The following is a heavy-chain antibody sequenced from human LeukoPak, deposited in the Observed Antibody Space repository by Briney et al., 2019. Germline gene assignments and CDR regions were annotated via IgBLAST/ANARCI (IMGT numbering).Heavy chain of an antibody. Sequence: PGGSLRLSCAASGFTFSNYSMNWVRQAPGKGLEWVANIKQDGSEKYYVDSVKGRFTISRDNAKNSLYLQMNSLRAEDTAVYYCARSWASHDAFDIWGQGTMVTVSS. V-gene: IGHV3-7*01. J-gene: IGHJ3*02. CDR1: GFTFSNYS. CDR2: IKQDGSEK. CDR3: ARSWASHDAFDI. D-gene: IGHD3-16*01.